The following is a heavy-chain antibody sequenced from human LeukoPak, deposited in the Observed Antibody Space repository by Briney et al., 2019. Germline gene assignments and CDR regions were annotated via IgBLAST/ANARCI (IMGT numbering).Heavy chain of an antibody. CDR1: RFTFSSYW. V-gene: IGHV3-7*01. D-gene: IGHD4-17*01. CDR3: ARDPYGDNWFDP. CDR2: IKEDGSEK. J-gene: IGHJ5*02. Sequence: QPGGSLRLSCAASRFTFSSYWMSWVRQAPGKGLEWVASIKEDGSEKYYVDSVKGRFTISRDNAKKSLYLQMNNLRAEDTAVYYCARDPYGDNWFDPWGQGTLVTVSS.